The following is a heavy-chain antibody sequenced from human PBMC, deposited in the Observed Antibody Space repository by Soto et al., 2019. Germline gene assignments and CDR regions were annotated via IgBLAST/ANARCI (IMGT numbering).Heavy chain of an antibody. Sequence: GGSLRLSCDTSGFTWSNYAMSWVRQAPGRGLEWVSGISGSGDDTYYADSVKGRFSIPRDPSKTALYLQMNSLRAEDTAIYYCARIGDSDWSLGCYYGMDVWGHGTTVTVSS. CDR2: ISGSGDDT. V-gene: IGHV3-23*01. J-gene: IGHJ6*02. CDR3: ARIGDSDWSLGCYYGMDV. CDR1: GFTWSNYA. D-gene: IGHD3-9*01.